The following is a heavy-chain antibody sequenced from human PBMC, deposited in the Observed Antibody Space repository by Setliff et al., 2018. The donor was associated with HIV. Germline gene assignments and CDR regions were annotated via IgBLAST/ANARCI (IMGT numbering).Heavy chain of an antibody. D-gene: IGHD3-3*01. J-gene: IGHJ3*01. CDR1: GYAFNGYN. Sequence: ASVKVSCKASGYAFNGYNVHWVRQAPGQGLEWMGWVNPKNGDTSYAQKLQGRVTMASDTSINTSYMELSSLRSDDTAIYYCARDDNYNFQNGYRAGAFDLWGQGTMVTVSS. V-gene: IGHV1-2*02. CDR2: VNPKNGDT. CDR3: ARDDNYNFQNGYRAGAFDL.